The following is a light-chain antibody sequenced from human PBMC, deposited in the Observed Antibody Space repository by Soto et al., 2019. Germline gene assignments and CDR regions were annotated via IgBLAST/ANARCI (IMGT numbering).Light chain of an antibody. J-gene: IGLJ3*02. CDR1: SSDIGAYNY. CDR2: EDS. Sequence: QSVLTQPPSASGSPGQSVTISCTGTSSDIGAYNYVSWYQQQPGKAPKLLIHEDSQRPSGIPDRFSGSKSGNAASLTVSGLHADDAADYYCRSYAGHSNLVFGGGTQLTVL. V-gene: IGLV2-8*01. CDR3: RSYAGHSNLV.